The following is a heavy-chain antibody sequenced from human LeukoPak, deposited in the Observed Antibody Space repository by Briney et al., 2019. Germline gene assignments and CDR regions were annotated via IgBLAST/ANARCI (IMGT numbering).Heavy chain of an antibody. J-gene: IGHJ4*02. Sequence: GGSLRLSCEASEFTFSHSWMSWVRQAPGKGLEWLTNINLDGTKRYYVDSVKGRFTVSRDNAKNSLYLQMNSLRAEDTAVYYCARDTARGDLDYWGQGTLVTVSS. CDR3: ARDTARGDLDY. CDR2: INLDGTKR. D-gene: IGHD4-17*01. V-gene: IGHV3-7*01. CDR1: EFTFSHSW.